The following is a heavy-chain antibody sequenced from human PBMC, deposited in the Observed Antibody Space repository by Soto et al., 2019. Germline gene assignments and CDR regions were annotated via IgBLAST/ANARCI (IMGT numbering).Heavy chain of an antibody. CDR3: ARDIVGDSTPYYYYGMDV. CDR1: GFTFSSYG. CDR2: IWYDGINK. Sequence: QVQLVESGGGVVQPGRSLRLSCAASGFTFSSYGMHWVRQAPGKGLEWVAVIWYDGINKYYADSVKGRFTISRDNSKNTLYLQMNSLRAEDTAVYYCARDIVGDSTPYYYYGMDVWGQGTTVTVSS. D-gene: IGHD2-21*01. V-gene: IGHV3-33*01. J-gene: IGHJ6*02.